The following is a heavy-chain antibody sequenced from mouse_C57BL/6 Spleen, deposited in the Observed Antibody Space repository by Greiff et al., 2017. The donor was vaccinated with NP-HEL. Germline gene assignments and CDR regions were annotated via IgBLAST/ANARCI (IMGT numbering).Heavy chain of an antibody. CDR3: ARYYCGSSYVRYFDV. CDR1: GYTFTSYW. Sequence: QVQLKQPGAELVRPGSSVKLSCKASGYTFTSYWMHWVKQRPIQGLEWIGNIDPSDSETHYNQKFKDKATLTVDKSTSTAYMQLSSLTSEDAAVYYCARYYCGSSYVRYFDVWGTGTTVTVSS. CDR2: IDPSDSET. V-gene: IGHV1-52*01. J-gene: IGHJ1*03. D-gene: IGHD1-1*01.